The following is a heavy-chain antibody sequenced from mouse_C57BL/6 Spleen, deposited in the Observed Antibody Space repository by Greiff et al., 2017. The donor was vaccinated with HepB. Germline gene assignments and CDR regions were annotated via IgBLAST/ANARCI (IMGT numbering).Heavy chain of an antibody. D-gene: IGHD3-2*02. CDR1: GYTFTDYY. V-gene: IGHV1-26*01. CDR3: ARLDSSGPDYYAMDY. CDR2: INPNNGGT. Sequence: EVQLQQSGPELVKPGASVKISCKASGYTFTDYYMNWVKQSHGKSLEWIGDINPNNGGTSYNQKFKGKATLTVDKSSSTAYMELRSLTSEDSAVYYCARLDSSGPDYYAMDYWGQGTSVTVSS. J-gene: IGHJ4*01.